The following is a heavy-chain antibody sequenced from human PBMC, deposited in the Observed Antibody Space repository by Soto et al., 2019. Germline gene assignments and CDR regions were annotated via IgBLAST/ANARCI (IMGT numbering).Heavy chain of an antibody. CDR2: INPSGGST. D-gene: IGHD2-2*01. V-gene: IGHV1-46*01. CDR1: GYTFTRYD. J-gene: IGHJ6*02. Sequence: ASVKVSCKASGYTFTRYDMHWVRQAPGQGLEWMGIINPSGGSTSYAQKFQGRVTMTGDTSTSTVYMELSSLRSEDTAVYYCARQAEKGYCSSTSCPRRAYYYGMDVWGQGTTVTVSS. CDR3: ARQAEKGYCSSTSCPRRAYYYGMDV.